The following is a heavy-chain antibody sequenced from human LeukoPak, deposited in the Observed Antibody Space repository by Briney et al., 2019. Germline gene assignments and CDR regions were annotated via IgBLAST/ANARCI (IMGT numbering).Heavy chain of an antibody. CDR3: ARERRGGGIAARICLGY. CDR2: INPNSGGT. J-gene: IGHJ4*02. V-gene: IGHV1-2*02. D-gene: IGHD6-6*01. Sequence: ASVKVSCKASGYTFTGYYMHWVRQAPGQGLEWMGWINPNSGGTNYAQKFQGRVTITADKSTSTAYMELSRLRSDDTAVYYCARERRGGGIAARICLGYWGQGTLVTVSS. CDR1: GYTFTGYY.